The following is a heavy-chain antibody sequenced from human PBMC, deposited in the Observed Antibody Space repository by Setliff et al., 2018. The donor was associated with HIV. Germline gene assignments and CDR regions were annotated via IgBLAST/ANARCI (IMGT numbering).Heavy chain of an antibody. CDR3: ARAGDCTEASCPKARFDP. CDR2: INHSGTT. Sequence: PSETLSLTCTVSGGSFSDYYWSWIRQPPGKGLEWIGEINHSGTTNSNPSLKSRVTISVDTSKNQFSLRLTSVTAADTAVYYCARAGDCTEASCPKARFDPWGPGILVTVSS. J-gene: IGHJ5*02. D-gene: IGHD2-8*02. CDR1: GGSFSDYY. V-gene: IGHV4-34*01.